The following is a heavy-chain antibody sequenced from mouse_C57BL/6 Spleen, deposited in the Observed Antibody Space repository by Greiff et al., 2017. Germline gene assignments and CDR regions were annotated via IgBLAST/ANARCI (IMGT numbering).Heavy chain of an antibody. V-gene: IGHV2-5*01. Sequence: VKVVESGPGLVQPSQSLSITCTVSGFSLTSYGVHWVRQSPGKGLEWLGVIWRGGSTDYNAAFMSRLSITKDNSKSQVFFKMNSLQADDTAIYYCAKNGGSTTVVSFYWYFDVWGTGTTVTVSS. D-gene: IGHD1-1*01. CDR2: IWRGGST. CDR3: AKNGGSTTVVSFYWYFDV. CDR1: GFSLTSYG. J-gene: IGHJ1*03.